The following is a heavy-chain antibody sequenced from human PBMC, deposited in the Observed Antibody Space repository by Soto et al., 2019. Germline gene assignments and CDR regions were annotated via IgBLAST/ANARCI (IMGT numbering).Heavy chain of an antibody. V-gene: IGHV4-4*07. Sequence: PSETLSLTCTVSGGSISSYYWSWIRQPAGEGLEWIWRIYTSGSTNYNPSLKSRVTMSVDTSKNQFSLKLSSVTAADTAVYYCARGSFIVVVPAALDYWGQGTLVTVSS. D-gene: IGHD2-2*01. CDR1: GGSISSYY. J-gene: IGHJ4*02. CDR2: IYTSGST. CDR3: ARGSFIVVVPAALDY.